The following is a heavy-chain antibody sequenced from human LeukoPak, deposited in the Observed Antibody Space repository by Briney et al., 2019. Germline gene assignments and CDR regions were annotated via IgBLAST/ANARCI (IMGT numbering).Heavy chain of an antibody. CDR3: ARECGGDCYGMDV. J-gene: IGHJ6*02. CDR2: FNPSGGSA. V-gene: IGHV1-46*01. D-gene: IGHD2-21*02. Sequence: GASVKVSCKASGYTFTGYYMHWVRQAPGQGLEWMGIFNPSGGSANYAKKFQGRVTMTRDRSTSTAYMELSSLRSEDTAVYYCARECGGDCYGMDVWGQGTTVTVSS. CDR1: GYTFTGYY.